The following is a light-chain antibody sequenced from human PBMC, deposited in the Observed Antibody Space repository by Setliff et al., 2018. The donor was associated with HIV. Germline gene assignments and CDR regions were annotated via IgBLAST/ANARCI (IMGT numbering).Light chain of an antibody. CDR1: SSDIGTYNY. CDR2: DVT. V-gene: IGLV2-14*01. J-gene: IGLJ3*02. CDR3: SSFTSPTTLGV. Sequence: QSALTQPASVSGSPGQSITISCTGSSSDIGTYNYVSWYQQHPGKAPKLMIYDVTKRPSGVSNRFSGSKSGNTASLTIFGIQAEDEAHYYCSSFTSPTTLGVFGAGTKVTV.